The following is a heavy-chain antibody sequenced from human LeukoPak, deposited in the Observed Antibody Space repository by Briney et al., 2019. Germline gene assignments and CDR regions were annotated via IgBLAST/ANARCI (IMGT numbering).Heavy chain of an antibody. CDR1: GFSIRSSC. J-gene: IGHJ4*02. Sequence: GGSLRLSCAVSGFSIRSSCMSWVRQTPGKGLEWVADMNEDGSGTYYVDSVKGRFTVSRDNAKNSLYLQMSSLRAEDTAVYYCARDPAWGAVDYWGQGTLVTVSS. V-gene: IGHV3-7*01. CDR2: MNEDGSGT. D-gene: IGHD7-27*01. CDR3: ARDPAWGAVDY.